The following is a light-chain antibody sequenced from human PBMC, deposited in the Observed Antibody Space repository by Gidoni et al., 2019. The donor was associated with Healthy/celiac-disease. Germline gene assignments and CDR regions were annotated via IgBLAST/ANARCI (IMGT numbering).Light chain of an antibody. V-gene: IGKV3-20*01. J-gene: IGKJ1*01. CDR1: QSVSSSY. CDR2: GAS. Sequence: EIVLTQSPGTLSLCTGERANLSCRDSQSVSSSYLAWYQQKPGQAPRLLIYGASSRATGIPDRFSGSGSGTDFTLTISRLEPEDFAVYYCQQYGSSPRTFGQGTKVEIK. CDR3: QQYGSSPRT.